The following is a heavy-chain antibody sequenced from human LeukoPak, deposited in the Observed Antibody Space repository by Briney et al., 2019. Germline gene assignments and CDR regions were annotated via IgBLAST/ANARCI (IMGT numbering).Heavy chain of an antibody. CDR1: GGSISNDY. CDR2: VNWNGGST. Sequence: ETLSLTCTVSGGSISNDYWSWIRQPPGKGLEWISGVNWNGGSTGYADSVKGRFTISRDNAKNSLYLQMNSLRAEDTALYYCVRDRCSSTSCHDSPNWFDPWGQGTLVTVSS. V-gene: IGHV3-20*04. J-gene: IGHJ5*02. CDR3: VRDRCSSTSCHDSPNWFDP. D-gene: IGHD2-2*01.